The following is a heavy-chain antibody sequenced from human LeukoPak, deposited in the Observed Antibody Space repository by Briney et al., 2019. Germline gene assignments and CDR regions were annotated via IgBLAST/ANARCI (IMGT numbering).Heavy chain of an antibody. CDR1: GYTFTGYY. D-gene: IGHD2-2*01. Sequence: ASVKVSCKASGYTFTGYYMHWVRQAPGQGLEWMGWINPNSGGTNYAQKFQGWVTMTRDTSISTAYMELSSLRSEDTAVYYCARDSVPGLEYYYYMDVWGKGTTVTVSS. J-gene: IGHJ6*03. V-gene: IGHV1-2*04. CDR2: INPNSGGT. CDR3: ARDSVPGLEYYYYMDV.